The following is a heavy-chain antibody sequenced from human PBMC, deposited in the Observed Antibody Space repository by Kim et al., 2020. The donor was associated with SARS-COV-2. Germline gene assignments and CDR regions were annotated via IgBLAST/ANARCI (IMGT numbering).Heavy chain of an antibody. CDR1: GYTFTDYA. Sequence: ASVKVSCKASGYTFTDYAINWVRQAPGQGLEWLGWIHTHTGNPTYVEGLRGRFVFSLDTSVTTAYLDISSVKTEDTGVYFCARDGAAAGDYWGQGTLITVSS. D-gene: IGHD6-25*01. CDR2: IHTHTGNP. CDR3: ARDGAAAGDY. J-gene: IGHJ4*02. V-gene: IGHV7-4-1*02.